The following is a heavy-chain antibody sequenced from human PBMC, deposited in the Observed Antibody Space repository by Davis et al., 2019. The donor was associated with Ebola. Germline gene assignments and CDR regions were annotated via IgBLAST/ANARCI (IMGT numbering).Heavy chain of an antibody. CDR2: INPSGGST. V-gene: IGHV1-46*01. D-gene: IGHD4-17*01. CDR3: ALRLRYYYGMDV. CDR1: GYTFTSYY. J-gene: IGHJ6*02. Sequence: AASVKVSCKASGYTFTSYYMHWVRQAPGQGLEWMGIINPSGGSTSYAQKLQGRVTMTTDTSTSTAYMELRSLRSDDTAVYYCALRLRYYYGMDVWGQGTTVTVSS.